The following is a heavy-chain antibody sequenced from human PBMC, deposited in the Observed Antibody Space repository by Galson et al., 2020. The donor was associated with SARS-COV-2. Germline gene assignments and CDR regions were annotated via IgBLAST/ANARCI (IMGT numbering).Heavy chain of an antibody. D-gene: IGHD3-22*01. CDR3: ARGAAGIYTMIVVSPNQTRRLYYFDY. V-gene: IGHV4-34*01. CDR2: INHSGST. J-gene: IGHJ4*02. Sequence: SETLSLTCAVYGGSFSGYYWSWIRQPPGKGLEWIGEINHSGSTNYNPSLKSRVTISVDTSKNQFSLKLSSVTAADTAVYYCARGAAGIYTMIVVSPNQTRRLYYFDYWGQGTLVTVSS. CDR1: GGSFSGYY.